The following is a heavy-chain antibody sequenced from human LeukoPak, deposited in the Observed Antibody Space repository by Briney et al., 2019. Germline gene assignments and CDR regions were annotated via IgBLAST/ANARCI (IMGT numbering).Heavy chain of an antibody. CDR2: IYSGGGT. CDR3: ASGSPPDY. CDR1: GFTDCSNL. J-gene: IGHJ4*02. V-gene: IGHV3-53*01. D-gene: IGHD1-26*01. Sequence: GGSLRLSCAASGFTDCSNLMSWVRQAPGRGLEWVSLIYSGGGTYHADSVKGRFTISRDNSKNTLYLQMNSLRAEDTAVYYCASGSPPDYWGQGTLVTVSS.